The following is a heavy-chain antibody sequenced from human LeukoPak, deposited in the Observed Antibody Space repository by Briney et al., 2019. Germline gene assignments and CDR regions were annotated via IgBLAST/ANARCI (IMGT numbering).Heavy chain of an antibody. CDR2: ISAYNGNT. Sequence: ASVKVSCKASGYTFTSYGISWVRQAPGQGLEWMGWISAYNGNTNYAQKLQDRVTITRDRSMSTAYMELSSLRSEDTAMYYCARLDYHNAFDIWGQGTMVTVSS. CDR3: ARLDYHNAFDI. CDR1: GYTFTSYG. J-gene: IGHJ3*02. V-gene: IGHV1-18*01. D-gene: IGHD3-16*01.